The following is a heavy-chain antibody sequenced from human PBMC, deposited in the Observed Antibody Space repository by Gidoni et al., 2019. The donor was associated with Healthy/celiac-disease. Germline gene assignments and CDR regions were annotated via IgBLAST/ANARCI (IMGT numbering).Heavy chain of an antibody. V-gene: IGHV3-30-3*01. D-gene: IGHD3-16*02. CDR3: ARAPALRLGELSLYADY. CDR1: GFPVSSSA. Sequence: QVQLVESGGGVVQPGRSLRLSCAASGFPVSSSAMHWVRQAPGKGLEWVAVISYEGSNKYYADSVKGRFTISRDNSKNTLYLQMNSLRAEDTAVYYCARAPALRLGELSLYADYWGQGTLVTVSS. J-gene: IGHJ4*02. CDR2: ISYEGSNK.